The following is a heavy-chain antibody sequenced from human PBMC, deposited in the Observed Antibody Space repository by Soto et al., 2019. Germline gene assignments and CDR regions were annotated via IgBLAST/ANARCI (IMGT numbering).Heavy chain of an antibody. CDR2: IYYSGSA. J-gene: IGHJ3*02. D-gene: IGHD3-10*01. CDR3: ARDWIPRGVIIKRDDAFDI. V-gene: IGHV4-61*01. Sequence: SETLSLTCTVSGGSVSSGSYYWSWIRQPPGKGLEWIGYIYYSGSANYNPSLESRVTISLDTSKNQFSLRLTSVTAADTAVYYCARDWIPRGVIIKRDDAFDIWGQGTMVTVSS. CDR1: GGSVSSGSYY.